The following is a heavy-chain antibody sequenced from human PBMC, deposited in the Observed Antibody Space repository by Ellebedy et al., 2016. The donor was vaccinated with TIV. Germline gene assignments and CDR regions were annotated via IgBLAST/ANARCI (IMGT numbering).Heavy chain of an antibody. CDR1: GFTFSTYG. V-gene: IGHV3-30*03. D-gene: IGHD5-24*01. Sequence: GGSLRLXXAASGFTFSTYGLHWVRQSPGGGLQSVAVISHDGSQKYFADSVKGRFTISRDNTNSTLFLQMNSLREEDTALYYCARDRGDGYNQIDYWGQGTLVTVST. CDR3: ARDRGDGYNQIDY. J-gene: IGHJ4*02. CDR2: ISHDGSQK.